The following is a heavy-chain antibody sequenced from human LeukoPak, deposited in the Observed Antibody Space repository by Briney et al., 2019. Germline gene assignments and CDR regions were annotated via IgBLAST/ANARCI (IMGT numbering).Heavy chain of an antibody. CDR3: ATPYCSSISCLDVFNV. J-gene: IGHJ3*01. D-gene: IGHD2-2*01. CDR2: KYYSGSA. Sequence: PSETLSLTCNVSGVSVSDGRYYWTWIRQHPGKGLEWIGYKYYSGSAKYNPSLKSRLTISIDTSKNQFSLQLCSVTAADTATYYCATPYCSSISCLDVFNVWGQGTRVTVSS. V-gene: IGHV4-31*03. CDR1: GVSVSDGRYY.